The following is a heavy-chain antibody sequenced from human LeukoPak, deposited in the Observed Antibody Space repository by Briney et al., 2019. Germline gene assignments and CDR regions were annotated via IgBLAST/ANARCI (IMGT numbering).Heavy chain of an antibody. CDR2: ISGRSSYT. Sequence: GGSLRLSCAASGFTLSDYYMSWIRQAPGKGLEWVSYISGRSSYTNYADSVNGRFTISRENAKNSLNLQMNSLRAEDTAVYYCARLAYCGGDCFYWVDYWGQGTLVTVSS. CDR1: GFTLSDYY. D-gene: IGHD2-21*02. CDR3: ARLAYCGGDCFYWVDY. J-gene: IGHJ4*02. V-gene: IGHV3-11*03.